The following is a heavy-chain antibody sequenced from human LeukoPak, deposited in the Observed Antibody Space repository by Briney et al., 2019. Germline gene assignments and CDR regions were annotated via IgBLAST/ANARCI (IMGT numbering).Heavy chain of an antibody. Sequence: GGSLRLSCAASGFTVSINYMSWVRQAPGTGLEWVSVIYSGGSTYYADSVKGRFTISRDNSKNTLYLQMNSLRAEDTAVYYCARVSIAAAEGDFYFDYWGQGTLVTVSS. CDR3: ARVSIAAAEGDFYFDY. V-gene: IGHV3-66*01. CDR2: IYSGGST. D-gene: IGHD6-13*01. CDR1: GFTVSINY. J-gene: IGHJ4*02.